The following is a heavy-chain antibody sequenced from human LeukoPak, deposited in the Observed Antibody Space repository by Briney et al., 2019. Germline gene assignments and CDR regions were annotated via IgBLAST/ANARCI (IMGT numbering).Heavy chain of an antibody. J-gene: IGHJ4*02. D-gene: IGHD3-10*01. Sequence: PGGSLRLSCAASGFTFSSYGMHWVRQAPGKGLEWVAVIWYDGSNKYYADSVKGRFTISRDNSKNTLYLQMNSLRAEDTAVYYCAGETYYYGSGSYNFDYWGQGTLVTVSS. CDR2: IWYDGSNK. CDR1: GFTFSSYG. CDR3: AGETYYYGSGSYNFDY. V-gene: IGHV3-33*01.